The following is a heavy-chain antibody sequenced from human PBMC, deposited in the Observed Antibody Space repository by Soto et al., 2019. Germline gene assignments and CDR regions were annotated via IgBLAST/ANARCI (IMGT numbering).Heavy chain of an antibody. CDR3: ARRIVWLYGPKGVFDI. CDR2: INHSGST. J-gene: IGHJ3*02. CDR1: GGSFSGYY. D-gene: IGHD3-16*02. Sequence: PSETLSLTCAVYGGSFSGYYWSWIRQPPGKGLEWIGEINHSGSTNYNPSLKSRVTISVDTSKNQFSLKLSSVTAADTAVYYCARRIVWLYGPKGVFDIWGQGTMVTVSS. V-gene: IGHV4-34*01.